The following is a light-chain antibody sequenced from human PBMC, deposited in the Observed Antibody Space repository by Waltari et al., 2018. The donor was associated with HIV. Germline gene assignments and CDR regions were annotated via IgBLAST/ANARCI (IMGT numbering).Light chain of an antibody. CDR1: QSLVYSDGNTY. CDR3: MQGTHWPYT. V-gene: IGKV2-30*01. CDR2: QVS. J-gene: IGKJ2*01. Sequence: DVVMTQSPLPPPVTLGQPASISCRSSQSLVYSDGNTYLNLFHQRPGQSPRRLIYQVSNRDSGVPDRFSGSGSGTDFTLKISRVEAEDVGLYYCMQGTHWPYTFGQGTKLEIK.